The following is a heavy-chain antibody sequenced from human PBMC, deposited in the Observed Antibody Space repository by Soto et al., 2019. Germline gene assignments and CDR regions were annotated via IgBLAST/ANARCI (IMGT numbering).Heavy chain of an antibody. D-gene: IGHD6-6*01. CDR1: GFTFSSYG. CDR2: IWYDRSKK. CDR3: ENAVGDSSSSGYFDY. J-gene: IGHJ4*02. V-gene: IGHV3-33*06. Sequence: QVQRVESGGGVVHPGRSLILSFAAYGFTFSSYGMHCVRQARGKGLEWIAVIWYDRSKKYDADAVQGRFTISGDNSKNTLSLPMTGLRAEDTAVYYCENAVGDSSSSGYFDYWGQGTLVIVFS.